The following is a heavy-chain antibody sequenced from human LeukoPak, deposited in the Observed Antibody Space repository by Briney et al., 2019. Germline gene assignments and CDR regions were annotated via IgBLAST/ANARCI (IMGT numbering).Heavy chain of an antibody. CDR2: INYSGST. D-gene: IGHD4-17*01. CDR1: GEPFSGFY. CDR3: ARISTVTHQFDY. V-gene: IGHV4-34*01. Sequence: SETLSLTCAVYGEPFSGFYWSWIRQPPGKGLEWIGEINYSGSTNYNPSLKSRVTISVDTSKNQFSLNLNSVTAADTAVYYCARISTVTHQFDYWGQGMLVTVSS. J-gene: IGHJ4*02.